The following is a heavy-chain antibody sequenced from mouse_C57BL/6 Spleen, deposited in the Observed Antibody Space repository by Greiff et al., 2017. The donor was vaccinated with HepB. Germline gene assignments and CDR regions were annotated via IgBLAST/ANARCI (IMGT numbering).Heavy chain of an antibody. V-gene: IGHV1-64*01. J-gene: IGHJ2*01. CDR3: ARYTTVVADYFDY. Sequence: QVQLQQPGAELVKPGASVKLSCKASGYTFTSYWMHWVKQRPGQGLEWIGMIHPNSGSTNYNEKFKSKATLTVDKSSSTAYMQLSSLTSEDSAVYDCARYTTVVADYFDYWGQGTTLTVSS. CDR1: GYTFTSYW. D-gene: IGHD1-1*01. CDR2: IHPNSGST.